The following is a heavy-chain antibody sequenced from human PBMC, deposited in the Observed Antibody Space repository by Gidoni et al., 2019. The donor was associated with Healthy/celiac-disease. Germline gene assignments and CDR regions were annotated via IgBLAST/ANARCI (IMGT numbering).Heavy chain of an antibody. CDR2: IYYSGST. V-gene: IGHV4-59*08. CDR3: ARWGRWESDY. Sequence: QVQLQESGPGLVKPSETLSLTCTVSGGSISSYYWSWIRQPPGKGLEWIGYIYYSGSTNYNPSLKSRVTISVDTSKNQFSLKLSSVTAADTAVYYCARWGRWESDYWGQGTLVTVSS. D-gene: IGHD1-26*01. J-gene: IGHJ4*02. CDR1: GGSISSYY.